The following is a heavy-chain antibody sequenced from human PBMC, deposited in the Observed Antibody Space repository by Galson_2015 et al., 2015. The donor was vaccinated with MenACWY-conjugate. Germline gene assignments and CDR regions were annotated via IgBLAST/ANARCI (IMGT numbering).Heavy chain of an antibody. Sequence: SLRLSCAASGFSFRSYTMHWVRRTPREGLQWVASISHDGTKEYYTDVVKGRFAISRDNSRNTLSLEMNSLRSDDTAIYHCASGSTWQQLSSPFDYWGQGNPVSVSS. CDR2: ISHDGTKE. V-gene: IGHV3-30*10. CDR3: ASGSTWQQLSSPFDY. D-gene: IGHD5-24*01. CDR1: GFSFRSYT. J-gene: IGHJ4*02.